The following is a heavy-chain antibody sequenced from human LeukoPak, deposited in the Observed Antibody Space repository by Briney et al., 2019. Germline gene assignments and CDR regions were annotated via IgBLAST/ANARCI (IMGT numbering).Heavy chain of an antibody. J-gene: IGHJ5*02. CDR1: GGSISSSSYY. CDR2: IYYSGST. D-gene: IGHD6-13*01. Sequence: SETLSLTCTVSGGSISSSSYYWGWIRQPPGKGLEWIGSIYYSGSTYYNPSLKSRVTISVDTSKNQFSLKLSSVTAADTAVYYCASLLRSIAAAGSGPRFDPWGQGTLVTVSS. V-gene: IGHV4-39*07. CDR3: ASLLRSIAAAGSGPRFDP.